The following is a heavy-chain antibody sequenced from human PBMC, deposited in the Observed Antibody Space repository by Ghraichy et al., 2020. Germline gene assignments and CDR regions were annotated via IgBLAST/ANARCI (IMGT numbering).Heavy chain of an antibody. CDR2: ISSTARYI. J-gene: IGHJ3*02. CDR3: ARTYFGEGTGYYYRAFDI. D-gene: IGHD3-22*01. Sequence: GSLRLSCAASGFTFSTYIMNWVRQAPGKGLEWVSAISSTARYIYYADSVKGRFTISRDNAKNSMSLQMNSLRDEDTAVYYCARTYFGEGTGYYYRAFDIWGQGTKVTVSS. CDR1: GFTFSTYI. V-gene: IGHV3-48*02.